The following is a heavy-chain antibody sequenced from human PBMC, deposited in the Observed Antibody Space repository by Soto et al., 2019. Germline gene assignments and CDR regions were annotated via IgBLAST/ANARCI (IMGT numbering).Heavy chain of an antibody. CDR2: ISGSGGST. J-gene: IGHJ5*02. D-gene: IGHD6-19*01. CDR1: GFTFSSYA. Sequence: PWGSLRLSCAASGFTFSSYAMIFFRHAPLKGLEWVSAISGSGGSTYYADSVKGRFTISRDNSKNTLYLQMNSLRAEDTAVYYCARERTQSSGWYAWFDPWGQGTLVTVS. V-gene: IGHV3-23*01. CDR3: ARERTQSSGWYAWFDP.